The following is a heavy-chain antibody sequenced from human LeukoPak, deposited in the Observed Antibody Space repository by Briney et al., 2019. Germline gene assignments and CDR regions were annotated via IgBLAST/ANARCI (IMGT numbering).Heavy chain of an antibody. Sequence: SETLSLTCAVYGGSFSGYYWSWIRQPPGKGLEWIGEINHSGSTNYNPSLKSRVTISVDTSKNQFSLKLSSVTAADTAVYYCARRGWYRNYYFDYWGQGTLVTVSS. J-gene: IGHJ4*02. V-gene: IGHV4-34*01. CDR2: INHSGST. CDR1: GGSFSGYY. D-gene: IGHD6-19*01. CDR3: ARRGWYRNYYFDY.